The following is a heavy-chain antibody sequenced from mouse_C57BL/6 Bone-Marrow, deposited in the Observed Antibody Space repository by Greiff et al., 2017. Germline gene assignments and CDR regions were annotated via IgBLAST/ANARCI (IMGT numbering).Heavy chain of an antibody. CDR1: GFTFSDYY. D-gene: IGHD1-1*01. V-gene: IGHV5-16*01. CDR3: AREGYGSSYDWYLDV. Sequence: EVQLVESEGGLVQPGSSMKLSCTASGFTFSDYYMAWVRQVPETGLEWVANINYDGSSTYYLDSLKSRFIISRDNAKNILYLQMSSLKSEDTATDYWAREGYGSSYDWYLDVWGTGTTVTVSS. J-gene: IGHJ1*03. CDR2: INYDGSST.